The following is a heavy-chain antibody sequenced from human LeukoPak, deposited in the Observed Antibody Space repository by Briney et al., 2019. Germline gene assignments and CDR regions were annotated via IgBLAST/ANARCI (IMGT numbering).Heavy chain of an antibody. D-gene: IGHD5-24*01. J-gene: IGHJ4*02. V-gene: IGHV3-23*01. CDR3: ARDRAGRRWLHFPFDS. CDR1: GFTFTSFA. Sequence: GGSLRLSCAASGFTFTSFAMSWVRQAPGKGLEWVSGIDDSGDSTYYADSVRGRFTISRDNSKNTLYLQMSSLRAEDTTIYYCARDRAGRRWLHFPFDSWGQGTLVTVSS. CDR2: IDDSGDST.